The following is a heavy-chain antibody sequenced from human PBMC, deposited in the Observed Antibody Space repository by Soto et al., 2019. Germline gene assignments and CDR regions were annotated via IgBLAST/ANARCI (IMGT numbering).Heavy chain of an antibody. CDR2: ISAYNVNA. CDR1: GYTFTTYG. D-gene: IGHD1-26*01. CDR3: ARDLGTVGLTAWAAPLGY. V-gene: IGHV1-18*01. Sequence: QVQLVQSGAEVKKPGASLKVSCKASGYTFTTYGINWVRQAPGQGLEWMGWISAYNVNANYAQKFQGRVTLTTGTSTSTAYMELRSLLSDDTAVDYCARDLGTVGLTAWAAPLGYWGQGTPVTVSS. J-gene: IGHJ4*02.